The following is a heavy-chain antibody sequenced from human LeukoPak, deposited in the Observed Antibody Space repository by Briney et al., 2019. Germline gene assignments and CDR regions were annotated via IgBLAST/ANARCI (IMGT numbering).Heavy chain of an antibody. CDR1: GYTFTGYY. Sequence: ASVKVSCKASGYTFTGYYMHWVRQAPGQGLEWMGRINPNSGGTNYAQKFQGRVTMTRDTSISTAYMELSRLRSDDTAVYYCARYFQVAGTYYFDYWGQGTLLTVSS. CDR2: INPNSGGT. V-gene: IGHV1-2*06. D-gene: IGHD6-19*01. CDR3: ARYFQVAGTYYFDY. J-gene: IGHJ4*02.